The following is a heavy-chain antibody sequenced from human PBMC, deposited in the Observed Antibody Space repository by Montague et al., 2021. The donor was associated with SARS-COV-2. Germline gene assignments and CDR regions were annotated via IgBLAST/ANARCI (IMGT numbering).Heavy chain of an antibody. CDR3: ARLVWFGELSSENWFDP. D-gene: IGHD3-10*01. CDR1: GGSISSSSNY. V-gene: IGHV4-39*01. Sequence: SETLSLTCTVSGGSISSSSNYWGWIRQPPGKGLEWIGCIYYSGSTYYDSSLKSRVTISVYTSKNPFYLKLNSVTAADTAVYYCARLVWFGELSSENWFDPWGQGTLVTVSS. CDR2: IYYSGST. J-gene: IGHJ5*02.